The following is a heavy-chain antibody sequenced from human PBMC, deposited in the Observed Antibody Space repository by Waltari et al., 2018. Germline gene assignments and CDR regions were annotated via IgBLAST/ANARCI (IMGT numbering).Heavy chain of an antibody. CDR2: ITSNGVGT. CDR3: VKIAEY. CDR1: GFNIANYT. J-gene: IGHJ4*02. V-gene: IGHV3-64D*08. Sequence: EMQLVESGGGLVQPGGSLRLSCSVSGFNIANYTMHWVRQAPGKGLEHVSAITSNGVGTYYTDSVKGRFTISRDNSKNTLYLQMSSLKTDDTAVYYCVKIAEYWGQGTLVTVSS.